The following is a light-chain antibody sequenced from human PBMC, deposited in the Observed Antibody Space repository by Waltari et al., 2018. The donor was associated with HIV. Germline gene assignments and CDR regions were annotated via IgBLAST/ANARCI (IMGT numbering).Light chain of an antibody. J-gene: IGKJ3*01. CDR1: QSVSNK. V-gene: IGKV3-15*01. CDR2: GAS. Sequence: EIVMTQSRATLPVSPGERVTLSSRASQSVSNKLAWYQQKPGQAPRLLIYGASTRATGVPARFSGSGSGTEFTLTISSLQSEDVAVYYCQQYHQWPPRLPFGPGTKVEIK. CDR3: QQYHQWPPRLP.